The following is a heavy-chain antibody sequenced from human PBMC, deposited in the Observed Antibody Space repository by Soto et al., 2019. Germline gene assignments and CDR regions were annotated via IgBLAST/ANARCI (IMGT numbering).Heavy chain of an antibody. CDR3: GRWGYRGGYDWRVFYF. CDR2: IYPGDSDT. D-gene: IGHD5-12*01. J-gene: IGHJ4*02. V-gene: IGHV5-51*01. Sequence: GESLKISCKGSGYSFTTHWIGWMRQMPGKGLEWMGVIYPGDSDTKYSPSFQGQVPISADKSINTAYLQWNTLKASDTAMYYCGRWGYRGGYDWRVFYFWGQGSLVPVSA. CDR1: GYSFTTHW.